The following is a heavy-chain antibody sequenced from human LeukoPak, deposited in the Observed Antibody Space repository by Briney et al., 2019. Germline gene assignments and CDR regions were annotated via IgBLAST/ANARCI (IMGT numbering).Heavy chain of an antibody. CDR1: GGTFSSYA. V-gene: IGHV1-69*04. CDR2: ITPILGIA. CDR3: ASPNYYDSSGYTSYFDY. J-gene: IGHJ4*02. D-gene: IGHD3-22*01. Sequence: SVKVSCKASGGTFSSYAISWVRQAPGQGLEWMGRITPILGIANYAQKFQGRVTITADKSTSTAYMELSSLRSEDTAVYYCASPNYYDSSGYTSYFDYWGQGTLVTVSS.